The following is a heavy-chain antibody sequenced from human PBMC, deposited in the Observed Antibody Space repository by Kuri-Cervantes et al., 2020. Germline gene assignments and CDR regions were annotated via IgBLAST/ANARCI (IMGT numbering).Heavy chain of an antibody. Sequence: SETLSLTCTVSGGSISSDTYYWSWIRQHPGKGLEWIGYIYYSGSTYYNPSLKSRVTISVDTSKNQFSLKLSSVTAADTAVYYCAREGRYYDILSGSRSQPFDYWGQGTLVTVSS. J-gene: IGHJ4*02. CDR3: AREGRYYDILSGSRSQPFDY. CDR1: GGSISSDTYY. CDR2: IYYSGST. V-gene: IGHV4-31*03. D-gene: IGHD3-9*01.